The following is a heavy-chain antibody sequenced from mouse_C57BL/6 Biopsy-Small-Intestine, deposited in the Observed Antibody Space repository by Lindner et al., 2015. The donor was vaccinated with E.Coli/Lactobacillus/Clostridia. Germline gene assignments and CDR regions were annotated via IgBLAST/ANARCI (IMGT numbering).Heavy chain of an antibody. CDR3: ASARGDGSFAY. J-gene: IGHJ3*01. V-gene: IGHV2-6*01. CDR2: IWTLGNT. CDR1: GFSLTSFG. D-gene: IGHD2-3*01. Sequence: VQLQESGPGLVAPSQSLSITCTVSGFSLTSFGVDWVRQSPGKGLEWLGVIWTLGNTNYNSGFKSRLSISKDNSKSQVFLKMDSLQTDDTAMYYCASARGDGSFAYWGQGALVTVSA.